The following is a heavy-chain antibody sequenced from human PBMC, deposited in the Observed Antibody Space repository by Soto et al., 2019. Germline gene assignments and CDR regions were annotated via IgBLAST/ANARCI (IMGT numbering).Heavy chain of an antibody. D-gene: IGHD3-22*01. J-gene: IGHJ3*02. Sequence: QVQLVESGGGVVQPGRSLRLSCAASGFTFSSYGMHWVRQAPGKGLEWVAVISYDGSNKYYADSVKGRFTISRDNSKNTLYLQMNSLRAEDTAVYYCAKGIPYYYDSSGYPAEDAFDIWGQGTMVTVSS. V-gene: IGHV3-30*18. CDR2: ISYDGSNK. CDR3: AKGIPYYYDSSGYPAEDAFDI. CDR1: GFTFSSYG.